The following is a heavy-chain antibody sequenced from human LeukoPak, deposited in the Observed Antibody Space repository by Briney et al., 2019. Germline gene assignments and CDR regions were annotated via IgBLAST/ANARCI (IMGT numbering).Heavy chain of an antibody. Sequence: GGSVTLSCAASGFTFSNAWVSGVRQARGKGGECVGRIKSKTYGVTPDYAAPVKGRFTISRDDSKNTLYLQMNSLQTDDTAVYYCTTDQGERIMITFGGVIVNDYWGQGTLVTVSS. V-gene: IGHV3-15*01. CDR3: TTDQGERIMITFGGVIVNDY. J-gene: IGHJ4*02. CDR1: GFTFSNAW. CDR2: IKSKTYGVTP. D-gene: IGHD3-16*02.